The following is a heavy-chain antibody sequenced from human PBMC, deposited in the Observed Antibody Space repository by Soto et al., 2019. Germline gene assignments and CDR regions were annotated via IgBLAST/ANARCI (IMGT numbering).Heavy chain of an antibody. V-gene: IGHV4-34*01. CDR3: ASFELSLGMFDY. Sequence: SETLSVTCAVYGGSFSGYYWRWIRQPPGKGLEWIGEINHSGSTNYNPSLKSRVTISVDTSKNQFSLKLSSVTAADTAVYYCASFELSLGMFDYWGKGTMVTVS. D-gene: IGHD3-16*01. J-gene: IGHJ4*02. CDR2: INHSGST. CDR1: GGSFSGYY.